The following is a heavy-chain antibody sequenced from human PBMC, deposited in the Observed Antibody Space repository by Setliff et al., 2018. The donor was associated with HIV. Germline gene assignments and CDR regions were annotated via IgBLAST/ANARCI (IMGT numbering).Heavy chain of an antibody. CDR3: ARDQKGYSYGYFDS. Sequence: SETLSLTCTVSGGSVGSGSYYWSWVRQPPGKGLEWIGYIYYTGSTNYNPSLKSRLTISVDTSKNQFSLKLRSVTAADTAVYYCARDQKGYSYGYFDSWGRGTLVTVSS. D-gene: IGHD5-18*01. J-gene: IGHJ4*02. CDR2: IYYTGST. CDR1: GGSVGSGSYY. V-gene: IGHV4-61*01.